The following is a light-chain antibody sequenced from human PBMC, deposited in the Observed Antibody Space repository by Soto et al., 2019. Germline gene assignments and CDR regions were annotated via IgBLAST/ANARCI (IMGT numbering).Light chain of an antibody. CDR2: DVS. CDR3: SSYTSTSTLV. Sequence: QSALTQPASVSGSPGQSITISCTGTSSDVGGYNYISWYQQHPGKATKLIIHDVSRRPSGVSYRFSGSKSGNTASLTISGLQAEDEADYYCSSYTSTSTLVFGTGTRSPS. CDR1: SSDVGGYNY. V-gene: IGLV2-14*01. J-gene: IGLJ1*01.